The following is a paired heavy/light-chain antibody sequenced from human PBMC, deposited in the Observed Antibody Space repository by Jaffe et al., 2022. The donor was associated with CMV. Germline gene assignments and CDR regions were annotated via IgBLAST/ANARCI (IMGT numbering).Light chain of an antibody. V-gene: IGLV1-44*01. CDR1: SSNIGTYP. CDR3: AAWDDSLRGV. CDR2: NNN. Sequence: QSVLSQPPSASGTPGQTVTISCSGGSSNIGTYPVHWYQQLPGTAPKLVMYNNNQRPSGVPGRFSGSKSGTSASLAITGLQSEDEADYYCAAWDDSLRGVFGGGTKLTVL. J-gene: IGLJ3*02.
Heavy chain of an antibody. CDR1: GFTFSSYS. Sequence: EVQLVESGGGLVKPGGSLRLHCVASGFTFSSYSLNWVRQAPGKGLEWVSYISSSGSYIYYADSVKGRFTISRDSTVNSLYLRMNSLRAEDTGVYFCARGGSVEWPPGSSYGMDVWGPGTTVTV. D-gene: IGHD3-3*01. J-gene: IGHJ6*02. CDR2: ISSSGSYI. CDR3: ARGGSVEWPPGSSYGMDV. V-gene: IGHV3-21*06.